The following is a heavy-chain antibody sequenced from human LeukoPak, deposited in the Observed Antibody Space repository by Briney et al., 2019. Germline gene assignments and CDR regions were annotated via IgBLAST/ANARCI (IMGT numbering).Heavy chain of an antibody. V-gene: IGHV1-2*02. Sequence: GASGKVSCKASGYTFTGYYMHWVPQAAGQGLEGMGWINPNSGGTNYAQKFQGRVTMTRDTSISTAYMELSRLRSDDTAVYYCARDTVGASDFDYWAREPWSPSPQ. CDR3: ARDTVGASDFDY. CDR1: GYTFTGYY. D-gene: IGHD1-26*01. CDR2: INPNSGGT. J-gene: IGHJ4*02.